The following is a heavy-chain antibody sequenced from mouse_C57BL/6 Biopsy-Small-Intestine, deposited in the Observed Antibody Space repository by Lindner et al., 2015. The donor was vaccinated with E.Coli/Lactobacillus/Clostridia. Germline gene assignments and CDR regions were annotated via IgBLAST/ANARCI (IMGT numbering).Heavy chain of an antibody. V-gene: IGHV1-53*01. CDR2: INPNNGDT. CDR1: GYSFTGYY. J-gene: IGHJ4*01. Sequence: SVKVSCKSSGYSFTGYYIHWVRQAPGQGLEWMAWINPNNGDTAYAQNLQGRVTVTRDTSINTAYIEISGLRNDDTAVYYCVRDLTHIRPHEDYWGQGTLVTVSS. CDR3: VRDLTHIRPHEDY. D-gene: IGHD1-2*01.